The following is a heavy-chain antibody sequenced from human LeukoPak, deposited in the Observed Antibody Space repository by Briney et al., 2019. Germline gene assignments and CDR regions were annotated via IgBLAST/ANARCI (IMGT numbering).Heavy chain of an antibody. J-gene: IGHJ5*02. CDR2: IYYSGST. Sequence: SETLSLTCTVSGVSISSYYWRWIRQPPGKGLEWIGYIYYSGSTNYNTSLKSRITISVDASKKQFSLKLSSVTAADTAVDYCGRDPYSSSRGGFDPWGQGTLVTVSS. V-gene: IGHV4-59*01. CDR3: GRDPYSSSRGGFDP. CDR1: GVSISSYY. D-gene: IGHD6-13*01.